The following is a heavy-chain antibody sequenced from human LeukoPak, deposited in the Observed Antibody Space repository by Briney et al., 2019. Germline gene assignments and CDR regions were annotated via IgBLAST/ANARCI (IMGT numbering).Heavy chain of an antibody. CDR2: MNPNSGNT. V-gene: IGHV1-8*01. Sequence: ASVKVSCKASGYTFTSYDINWVRQATGQGLEWMGWMNPNSGNTGYAQKFQGRVTMTRNTSISTAYMELSSLRSEDTAVYYCARGKFLNLYSSSWYIAYWGQGTLVTVSS. D-gene: IGHD6-13*01. CDR3: ARGKFLNLYSSSWYIAY. CDR1: GYTFTSYD. J-gene: IGHJ4*02.